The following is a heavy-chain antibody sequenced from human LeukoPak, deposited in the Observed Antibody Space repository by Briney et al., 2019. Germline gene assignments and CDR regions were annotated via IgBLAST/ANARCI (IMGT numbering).Heavy chain of an antibody. D-gene: IGHD3-10*01. V-gene: IGHV4-39*01. CDR1: GGSISSSSYY. Sequence: SETLSLTCTVSGGSISSSSYYWGWIRQPPGKGLEWIGSIYYSGSTYYNPSLKSRVTISVDTSKNQFSLKLSSVTAADTAVYYCARSLKTPERLWFRELSAVDAFDIWGQGTMVTVSS. J-gene: IGHJ3*02. CDR3: ARSLKTPERLWFRELSAVDAFDI. CDR2: IYYSGST.